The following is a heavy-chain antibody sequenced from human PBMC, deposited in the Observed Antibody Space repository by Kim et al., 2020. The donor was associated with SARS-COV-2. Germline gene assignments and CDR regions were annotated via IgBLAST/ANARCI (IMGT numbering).Heavy chain of an antibody. J-gene: IGHJ4*01. CDR3: VREEDGSTPLDY. Sequence: GGSLRLSCAASGFTFGNYWMHWVRQAPGRGLVWVSCISTDGRDTRYADSVKGRFTISRDNARNTLSLQVNSLRADDTAVYYCVREEDGSTPLDYWCHG. D-gene: IGHD6-13*01. V-gene: IGHV3-74*01. CDR2: ISTDGRDT. CDR1: GFTFGNYW.